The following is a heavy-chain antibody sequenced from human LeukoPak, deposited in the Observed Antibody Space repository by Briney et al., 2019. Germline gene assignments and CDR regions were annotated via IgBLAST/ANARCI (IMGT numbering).Heavy chain of an antibody. J-gene: IGHJ6*02. CDR3: ARGGVGSYYYYGMDV. CDR2: IYYSGST. CDR1: GDSISSYY. D-gene: IGHD2-15*01. V-gene: IGHV4-59*01. Sequence: SETLSLTYTVSGDSISSYYWSWIRQPPGKGLEWIGYIYYSGSTNYNPSLKSRVTISIDTSKNQFSLKLSSVTAADTAVYYCARGGVGSYYYYGMDVWGQGTTVTVSS.